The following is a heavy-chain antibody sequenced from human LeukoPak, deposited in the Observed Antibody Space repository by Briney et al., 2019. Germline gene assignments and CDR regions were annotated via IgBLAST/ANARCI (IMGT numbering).Heavy chain of an antibody. CDR2: MNPNSGNT. Sequence: ASVNVSCKSSGYTFISYDINWVRQAAGQGLEWMGWMNPNSGNTGYAQKFQGRVTMTRNTSISTAYMELSGLRSDDTAVYYCARGGERANFYGPGSSPNWFDPWGQGTLVTVSS. CDR3: ARGGERANFYGPGSSPNWFDP. V-gene: IGHV1-8*02. CDR1: GYTFISYD. D-gene: IGHD3-10*01. J-gene: IGHJ5*02.